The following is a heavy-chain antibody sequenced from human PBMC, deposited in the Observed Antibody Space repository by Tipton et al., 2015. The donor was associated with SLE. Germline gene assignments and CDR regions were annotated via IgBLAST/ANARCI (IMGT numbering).Heavy chain of an antibody. CDR1: GDSLSELS. V-gene: IGHV1-24*01. J-gene: IGHJ4*02. D-gene: IGHD1-26*01. Sequence: VQLVQSGPEVKKPGASVKVSCKVSGDSLSELSMHWVRQAPGKGLEWVGGFDPEDGKTIYAQKFQDRVTMTEDTSTNTAYMELSSLRSQDTAMYYCATARKVEWEPLLSFCVYWGQGTLVSASS. CDR2: FDPEDGKT. CDR3: ATARKVEWEPLLSFCVY.